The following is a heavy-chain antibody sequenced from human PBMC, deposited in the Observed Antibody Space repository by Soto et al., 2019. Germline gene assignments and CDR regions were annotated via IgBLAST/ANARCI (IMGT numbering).Heavy chain of an antibody. Sequence: QVQLVQSGAEVKKHGASVKVSCKACGCTFTSYDINWVRQATGQGLEWMGWMNPNSGNTGYAQKFQGRVTMTRNTPISTDYMGLSSLRSEDTAVYYCAITHLRFGEHHSWGKGPLVTVSS. J-gene: IGHJ4*02. D-gene: IGHD3-10*01. CDR3: AITHLRFGEHHS. CDR1: GCTFTSYD. V-gene: IGHV1-8*01. CDR2: MNPNSGNT.